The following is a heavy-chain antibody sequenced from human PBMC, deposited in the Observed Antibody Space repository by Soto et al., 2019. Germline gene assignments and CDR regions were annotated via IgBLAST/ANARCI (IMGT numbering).Heavy chain of an antibody. V-gene: IGHV1-69*04. J-gene: IGHJ3*02. CDR1: GYTFTSYG. Sequence: ASVKVSCKASGYTFTSYGISWVRQAPGQGLEWMGRIIPILGIANYAQKFQGRVTITADKSTSTAYMELSSLRSEDTAVYYCARADCRSTSCSFALANAFDI. CDR2: IIPILGIA. CDR3: ARADCRSTSCSFALANAFDI. D-gene: IGHD2-2*01.